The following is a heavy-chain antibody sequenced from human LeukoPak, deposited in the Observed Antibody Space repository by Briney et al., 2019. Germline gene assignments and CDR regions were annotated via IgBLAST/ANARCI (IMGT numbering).Heavy chain of an antibody. CDR1: GFTFTKYW. J-gene: IGHJ4*02. V-gene: IGHV3-7*01. CDR3: ARDYSIVPAAIGTFDL. Sequence: GGSLRLSCAASGFTFTKYWMSWVRQAPGKGLEWVANIKQDGGETYYVDSVKGRFTISRDNAKNSLYPQMNSLRAEDTAVYYCARDYSIVPAAIGTFDLWGQGTLVTVSS. CDR2: IKQDGGET. D-gene: IGHD2-2*02.